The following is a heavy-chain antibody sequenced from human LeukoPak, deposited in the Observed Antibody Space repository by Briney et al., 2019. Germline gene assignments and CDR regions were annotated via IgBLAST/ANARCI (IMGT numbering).Heavy chain of an antibody. Sequence: PGGSLRLSCAASGFTFSSYGIHWVRQAPGKGLEWVANIKQDGSEKYYVDSVKGRFTISRDNAKNSLYLQMNSLRAEDTAVYYCAKAGKTFDYWGQGTLATVSS. CDR2: IKQDGSEK. CDR3: AKAGKTFDY. V-gene: IGHV3-7*01. CDR1: GFTFSSYG. J-gene: IGHJ4*02. D-gene: IGHD3-10*01.